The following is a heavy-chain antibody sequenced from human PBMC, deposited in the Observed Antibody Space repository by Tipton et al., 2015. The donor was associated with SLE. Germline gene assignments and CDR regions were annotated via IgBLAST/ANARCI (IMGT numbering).Heavy chain of an antibody. D-gene: IGHD4/OR15-4a*01. CDR2: INPDSGDT. CDR1: GGSFRSHA. CDR3: ARSDYGTSEAFDV. Sequence: QLVQSGAEVKKPGSSVKVSCKVSGGSFRSHALSWVRQAPGQGLEYMGRINPDSGDTNYAQNFQGRVTITRDTSISTAYMELSSLKSDDTAVYYCARSDYGTSEAFDVWGRGTMVSVSS. J-gene: IGHJ3*01. V-gene: IGHV1-2*06.